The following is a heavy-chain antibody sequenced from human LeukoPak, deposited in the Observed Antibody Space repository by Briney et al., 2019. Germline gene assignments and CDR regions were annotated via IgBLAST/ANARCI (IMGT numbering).Heavy chain of an antibody. CDR2: IYYSGST. V-gene: IGHV4-30-4*08. CDR1: GGSISRGDYY. D-gene: IGHD3-3*01. CDR3: ARDLTIFGVDTTGAFDI. J-gene: IGHJ3*02. Sequence: PSQTLSLTCTVSGGSISRGDYYWSWIRQPPGKGLEWIGYIYYSGSTYYNPSLKSRVTISVDTSKNQFSLKLSSVTAADTAVYYCARDLTIFGVDTTGAFDIWGQGTMVTVSS.